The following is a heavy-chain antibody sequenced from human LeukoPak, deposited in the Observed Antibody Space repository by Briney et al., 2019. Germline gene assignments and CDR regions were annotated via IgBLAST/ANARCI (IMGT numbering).Heavy chain of an antibody. CDR3: AKVAYYGSGSYMDY. V-gene: IGHV3-9*01. CDR2: ISWNSGSI. CDR1: GFTFDDYA. D-gene: IGHD3-10*01. J-gene: IGHJ4*02. Sequence: PGRSLRLSCAASGFTFDDYAMHWVRQAPGKGLEWVSGISWNSGSIGYADSVKGRFTISRDNAKSSLYLQMNSLRAEDTALYYCAKVAYYGSGSYMDYWGQGTLVTVSS.